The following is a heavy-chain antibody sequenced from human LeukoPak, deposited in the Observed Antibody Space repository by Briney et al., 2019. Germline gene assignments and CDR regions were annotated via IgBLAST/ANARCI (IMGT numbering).Heavy chain of an antibody. D-gene: IGHD2-2*01. V-gene: IGHV3-23*01. CDR3: AKDRGDTSSPPFDY. CDR1: GFTFTSYA. J-gene: IGHJ4*02. Sequence: GASLRLSCAASGFTFTSYAMSWVRQAPGKGLEWVSAITGSGGSTYYTDSVKGRFTISRDNSKNTLYLQMNSLRAEDTALYYCAKDRGDTSSPPFDYWGQGTLATISS. CDR2: ITGSGGST.